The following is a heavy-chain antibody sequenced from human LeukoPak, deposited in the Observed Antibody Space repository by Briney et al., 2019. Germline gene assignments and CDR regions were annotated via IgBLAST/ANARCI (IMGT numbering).Heavy chain of an antibody. CDR1: GFTFSRYG. CDR3: AKDSNWAFDY. Sequence: GGSPRLSCGASGFTFSRYGMHWVRQAPGKGLEWVAYIRKDGSDKYYVDSVKGRFTISRDSSKNMVYLQMNGLRAEDTAVYYCAKDSNWAFDYWGQGTLVSVSS. V-gene: IGHV3-30*02. CDR2: IRKDGSDK. J-gene: IGHJ4*02. D-gene: IGHD7-27*01.